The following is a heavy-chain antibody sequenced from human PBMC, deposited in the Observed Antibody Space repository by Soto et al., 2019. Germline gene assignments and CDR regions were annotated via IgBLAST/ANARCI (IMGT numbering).Heavy chain of an antibody. J-gene: IGHJ6*02. CDR1: GCTFTGCY. V-gene: IGHV1-2*02. Sequence: ASVKASCKASGCTFTGCYMRWVRQAPEQGLEWMGWINPNSGSTNYAQKFQGRVTMTRDTSTSTVYMELSSLRSEDTAVYYCARVEIYGDYTGYYYYYYGMDVWSQGTTVTVSS. CDR2: INPNSGST. CDR3: ARVEIYGDYTGYYYYYYGMDV. D-gene: IGHD4-17*01.